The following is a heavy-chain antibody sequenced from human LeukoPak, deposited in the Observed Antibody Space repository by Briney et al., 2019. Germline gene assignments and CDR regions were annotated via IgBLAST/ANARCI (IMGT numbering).Heavy chain of an antibody. J-gene: IGHJ6*04. D-gene: IGHD3-10*01. CDR1: GFTFSSYS. Sequence: PGGSLRLSCAASGFTFSSYSMNWVRQAPGKGLEWVSSISSSSSYIYYADSVKGRFTISRDNAKNSLYLQMNSLRAEDTAEYYCARDRVPSGSYSYYYYGMDVWGKGTTVTVSS. CDR3: ARDRVPSGSYSYYYYGMDV. V-gene: IGHV3-21*01. CDR2: ISSSSSYI.